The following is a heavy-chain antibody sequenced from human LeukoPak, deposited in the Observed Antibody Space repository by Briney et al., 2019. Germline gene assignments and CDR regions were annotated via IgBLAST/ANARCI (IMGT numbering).Heavy chain of an antibody. CDR1: GYTFTRYY. CDR3: ARLAVVVPAAIEDYYYMDV. CDR2: INPNSGGT. V-gene: IGHV1-2*02. J-gene: IGHJ6*03. Sequence: ASVKVSCKASGYTFTRYYMHWVRQAPGQGLEWMGWINPNSGGTNYAQKFQGRVTMTRDTSISTAYMELSRLRSDDTAVYYCARLAVVVPAAIEDYYYMDVWGKGTTVTVSS. D-gene: IGHD2-2*02.